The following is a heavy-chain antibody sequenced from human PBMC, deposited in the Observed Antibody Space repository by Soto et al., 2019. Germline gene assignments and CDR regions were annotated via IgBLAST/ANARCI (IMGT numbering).Heavy chain of an antibody. CDR2: ISWNSGSI. CDR1: GFTFDDYA. Sequence: GGSLRLSCAASGFTFDDYAMHWVRQAPGKGLEWLSGISWNSGSIDYADSVKGRFTISRDNAKKSLYLQMNSLRAEDTAMYYCAKVATTNSGLDYFDYWGQGTLVTVSS. J-gene: IGHJ4*02. CDR3: AKVATTNSGLDYFDY. D-gene: IGHD1-26*01. V-gene: IGHV3-9*01.